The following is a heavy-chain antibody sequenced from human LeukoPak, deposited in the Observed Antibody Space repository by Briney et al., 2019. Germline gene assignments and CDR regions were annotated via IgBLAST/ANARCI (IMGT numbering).Heavy chain of an antibody. CDR1: GYTFTGYY. Sequence: ASVKVSCKASGYTFTGYYMHWVRQAPGQGLEWMGWINPNSGGTNYAQKFQGRVTMTRDTSISTAYMELSRLRSDDTAVYYCARGRVGATTAFDIWGQGTMVTVSS. CDR3: ARGRVGATTAFDI. J-gene: IGHJ3*02. V-gene: IGHV1-2*02. CDR2: INPNSGGT. D-gene: IGHD1-26*01.